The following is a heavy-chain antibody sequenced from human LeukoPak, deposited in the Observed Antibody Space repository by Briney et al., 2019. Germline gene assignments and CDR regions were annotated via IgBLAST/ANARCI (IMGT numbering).Heavy chain of an antibody. CDR3: SRKSTTGGAFDI. Sequence: GGSLRLSCAVSGFSFSDHYMDWVRQAPGKGLEWVGRIRNKANSYTTEYAASVKGRFTISRDDSKNSLYLQMNGLKTEDTAVYYCSRKSTTGGAFDIWGQGTMVTVS. V-gene: IGHV3-72*01. CDR1: GFSFSDHY. J-gene: IGHJ3*02. D-gene: IGHD1-1*01. CDR2: IRNKANSYTT.